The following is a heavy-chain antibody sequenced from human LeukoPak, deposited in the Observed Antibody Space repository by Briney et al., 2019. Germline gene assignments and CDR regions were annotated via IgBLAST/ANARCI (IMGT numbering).Heavy chain of an antibody. CDR2: ISAYNGNT. CDR3: ARDTYSYGIDY. CDR1: GYTFTSYG. Sequence: ASVKVSCKASGYTFTSYGISWVRQAPGQGLEWMGRISAYNGNTNYARKLQGRVTMTTDTSTSTAYMELRSLRSDDTAVYYCARDTYSYGIDYWGQGTLVTVSS. D-gene: IGHD5-18*01. V-gene: IGHV1-18*01. J-gene: IGHJ4*02.